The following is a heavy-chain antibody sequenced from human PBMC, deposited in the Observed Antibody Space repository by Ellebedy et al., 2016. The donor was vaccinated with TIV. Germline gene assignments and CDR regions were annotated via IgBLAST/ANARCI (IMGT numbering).Heavy chain of an antibody. J-gene: IGHJ4*02. V-gene: IGHV4-59*13. CDR3: ARGMAGKFWSGYRPFDA. D-gene: IGHD3-3*01. CDR1: GGSISGYY. CDR2: TAYIGST. Sequence: SETLSLXXSVSGGSISGYYWSWIRQPPGKGLEWLGYTAYIGSTNYNPALKSRVTILVDTSKNQFSLRVNSVTATDTGVYYCARGMAGKFWSGYRPFDAWGQGTLVTVSS.